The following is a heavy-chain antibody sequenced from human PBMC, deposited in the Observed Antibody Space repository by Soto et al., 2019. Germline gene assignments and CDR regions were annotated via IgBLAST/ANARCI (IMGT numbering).Heavy chain of an antibody. CDR3: ARWVLDTAMVTEWFDP. Sequence: PSETLSLTCTVSGGSINSYYWSWIRQPPGKGLEWIGYIYYSGSTNYNPSLKSRVTMSVDTSKNQFSLKLSSVTAADTAVYYCARWVLDTAMVTEWFDPWGQGTLVTVSS. D-gene: IGHD5-18*01. V-gene: IGHV4-59*08. CDR1: GGSINSYY. CDR2: IYYSGST. J-gene: IGHJ5*02.